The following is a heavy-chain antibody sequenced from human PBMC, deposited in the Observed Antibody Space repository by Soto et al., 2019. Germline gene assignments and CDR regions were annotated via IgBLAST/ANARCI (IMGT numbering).Heavy chain of an antibody. J-gene: IGHJ4*02. Sequence: PGESLKISCKASGYSFPSYWIGWVRQMPGKGLEWMGIIYPHDSDTKYSPSFQGQVTISVDTSITTAFLQWGSLRASDSATYYCAGGGDIYGHYFDSWGQGTPVTGSS. CDR2: IYPHDSDT. V-gene: IGHV5-51*01. D-gene: IGHD3-3*02. CDR3: AGGGDIYGHYFDS. CDR1: GYSFPSYW.